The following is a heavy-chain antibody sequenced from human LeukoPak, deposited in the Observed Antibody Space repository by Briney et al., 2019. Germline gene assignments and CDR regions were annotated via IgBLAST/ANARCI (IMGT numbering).Heavy chain of an antibody. CDR1: GGSLTNFC. J-gene: IGHJ3*02. CDR3: ARERWLQLNSESFDI. V-gene: IGHV4-59*01. D-gene: IGHD5-24*01. Sequence: PSETLSLTXTVSGGSLTNFCGSWIRQPPGKGLEWLGYVYYSGSTNYNPSLKSRVTISVDRSKNQFSLKLRSVTAADTAVYYCARERWLQLNSESFDIWGQGTKVTVSS. CDR2: VYYSGST.